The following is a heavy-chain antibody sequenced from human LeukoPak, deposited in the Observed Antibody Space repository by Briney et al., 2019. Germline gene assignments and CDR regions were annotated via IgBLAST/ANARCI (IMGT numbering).Heavy chain of an antibody. D-gene: IGHD3-22*01. J-gene: IGHJ4*02. CDR3: ARAGNFDSGGYYYGIDY. Sequence: GGSLRLSCAASGFTFSDAWMSWVRQAPGKGLEWVAVIWYDGSNEYYADSVKGRLTISRDDSKNTLYLQMNSLRAEDTAVYYCARAGNFDSGGYYYGIDYWGQGTLVTVSS. CDR1: GFTFSDAW. V-gene: IGHV3-33*08. CDR2: IWYDGSNE.